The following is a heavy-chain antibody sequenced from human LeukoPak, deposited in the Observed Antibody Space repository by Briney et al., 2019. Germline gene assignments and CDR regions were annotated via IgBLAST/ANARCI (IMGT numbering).Heavy chain of an antibody. J-gene: IGHJ4*02. CDR2: ISPIFGTA. D-gene: IGHD3-22*01. CDR1: GYTFTSYG. V-gene: IGHV1-69*06. Sequence: SVKVSCKASGYTFTSYGISWVRQAPGQGLEWMGGISPIFGTANYAQKFQGRVTITADKSTSTAYMELSSLRSEDTAVYYCASYGLSNYYDSSGYYQEWGQGTLVTVSS. CDR3: ASYGLSNYYDSSGYYQE.